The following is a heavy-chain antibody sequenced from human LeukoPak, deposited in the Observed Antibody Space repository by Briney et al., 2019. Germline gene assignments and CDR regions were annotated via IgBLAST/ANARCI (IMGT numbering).Heavy chain of an antibody. CDR2: IYTSGST. D-gene: IGHD2-2*01. J-gene: IGHJ4*02. Sequence: PSETLSLTCTVSGGSVSTDSWSWIRQPAGKGLEWIGHIYTSGSTSHNPSLKRRVSMSVDTSKNQFSLKLNSVTAADTAVYYCARGRSRPSRAYDYWGQGTLVTVSS. V-gene: IGHV4-4*07. CDR3: ARGRSRPSRAYDY. CDR1: GGSVSTDS.